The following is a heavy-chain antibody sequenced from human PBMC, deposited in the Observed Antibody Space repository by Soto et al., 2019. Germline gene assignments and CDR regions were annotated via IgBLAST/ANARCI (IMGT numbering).Heavy chain of an antibody. D-gene: IGHD4-17*01. CDR2: SHHGGGT. V-gene: IGHV4-38-2*02. CDR3: ARVTGDYFSSGIYFDY. Sequence: SETLSLTCPVSASYITDASYWGWIRQPPGKGLEWIGSSHHGGGTYYNPSLKSRVTISVDTSKNQFSLKLSSVTAADTAVYHCARVTGDYFSSGIYFDYWGQGTLVPVS. CDR1: ASYITDASY. J-gene: IGHJ4*02.